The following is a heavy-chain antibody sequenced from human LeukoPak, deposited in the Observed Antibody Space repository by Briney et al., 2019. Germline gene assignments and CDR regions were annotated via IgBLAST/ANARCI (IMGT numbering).Heavy chain of an antibody. V-gene: IGHV3-23*01. CDR2: ITGSGGNS. J-gene: IGHJ4*02. CDR3: AKKSLWSGPFDY. CDR1: GFIFSNYA. D-gene: IGHD3-3*01. Sequence: GGSLRLSCKASGFIFSNYAMSWVRQAPGKGLEWVSIITGSGGNSYYTDSVKGRFTLSRDNSKNTLFLQMNSLRAEDTAVYFCAKKSLWSGPFDYWGQGTLVTAFS.